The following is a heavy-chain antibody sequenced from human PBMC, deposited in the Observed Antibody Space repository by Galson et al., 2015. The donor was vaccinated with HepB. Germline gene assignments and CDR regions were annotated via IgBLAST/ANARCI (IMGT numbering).Heavy chain of an antibody. CDR3: ATDSRAVVPAAPTIRLYYYYMDV. D-gene: IGHD2-2*01. V-gene: IGHV1-2*02. J-gene: IGHJ6*03. CDR1: GYTFTGYY. CDR2: INPNSGGT. Sequence: SVKVSCKASGYTFTGYYMHWVRQAPGQGLEWMGWINPNSGGTNYAQKFQGRVTMTRDTSISTAYMELSRLRSDDTAVYYCATDSRAVVPAAPTIRLYYYYMDVWGKGTTVTVSS.